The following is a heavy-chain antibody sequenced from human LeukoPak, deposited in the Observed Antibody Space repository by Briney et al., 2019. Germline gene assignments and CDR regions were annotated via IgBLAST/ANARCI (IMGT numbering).Heavy chain of an antibody. J-gene: IGHJ4*02. CDR1: GYTFTGYY. CDR2: INPNSGGT. CDR3: AREYLGGQDSSAPDY. D-gene: IGHD6-19*01. V-gene: IGHV1-2*02. Sequence: HWASVKVSCKASGYTFTGYYMHWVRQAPGQGLEWMGWINPNSGGTNYAQKFQGRVTMTRDTSISTAYMELSRLRSDDTAVYYCAREYLGGQDSSAPDYWGQGTLVTVSS.